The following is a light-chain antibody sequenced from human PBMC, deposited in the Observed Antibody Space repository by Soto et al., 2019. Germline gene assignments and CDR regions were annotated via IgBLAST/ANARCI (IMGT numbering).Light chain of an antibody. Sequence: EIVLTQSPGTLSLSPGERATLSCRASHSVSSSFLAWYQQRPGQAPRLLIYGASNRATGIPDRFSGSGSGTDFTLTISSLQSEDSATYYCQQYRSWPRTFGQGSRVEI. CDR2: GAS. J-gene: IGKJ1*01. CDR3: QQYRSWPRT. CDR1: HSVSSSF. V-gene: IGKV3-20*01.